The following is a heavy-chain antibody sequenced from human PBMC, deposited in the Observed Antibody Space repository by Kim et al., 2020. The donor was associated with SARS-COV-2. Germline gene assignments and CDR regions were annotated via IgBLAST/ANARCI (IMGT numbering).Heavy chain of an antibody. J-gene: IGHJ4*02. V-gene: IGHV3-7*01. CDR1: GFTFNSYW. CDR2: IRQDGNEK. Sequence: GGSLRLSCVGSGFTFNSYWMAWVRQAPGKGLEWVANIRQDGNEKNHVDPVKGRFTISRDNAKNSLYLQMNSLRVEDTAVYYCARDPQRGAYDYWGQGSLV. CDR3: ARDPQRGAYDY.